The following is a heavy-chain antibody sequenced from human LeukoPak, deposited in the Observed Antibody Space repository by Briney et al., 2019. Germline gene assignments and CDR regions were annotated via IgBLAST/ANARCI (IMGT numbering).Heavy chain of an antibody. V-gene: IGHV1-24*01. Sequence: ASVKVSCKVSGYTLTELSMHWVRQAPGKGLEWMGGFDPEDGETIYAQKFQGRVTMTEDTSTDTAYMELSSLRSEDTAVYYCAVGSIFGVVIIWTGFDPWGQGTLVTVSS. CDR2: FDPEDGET. CDR3: AVGSIFGVVIIWTGFDP. CDR1: GYTLTELS. D-gene: IGHD3-3*01. J-gene: IGHJ5*02.